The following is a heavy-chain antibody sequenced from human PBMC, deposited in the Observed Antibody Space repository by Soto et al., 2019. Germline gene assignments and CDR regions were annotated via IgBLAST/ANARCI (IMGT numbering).Heavy chain of an antibody. D-gene: IGHD3-10*01. CDR2: MNPNSGNT. J-gene: IGHJ5*02. CDR1: GYTFTSYD. Sequence: ASVKVSCKASGYTFTSYDINWVRQATGQGLEWMGWMNPNSGNTGYAQKFQGRVTMTRNTSISTAYMELSSLRSEDTAVYYCARGHIWFGELLRFDPWGQGTLVTVSS. V-gene: IGHV1-8*01. CDR3: ARGHIWFGELLRFDP.